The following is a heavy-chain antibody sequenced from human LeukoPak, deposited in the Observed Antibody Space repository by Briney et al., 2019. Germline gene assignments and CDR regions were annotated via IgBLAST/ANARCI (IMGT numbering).Heavy chain of an antibody. Sequence: NPSETLSLTCTVSGGSISSYYWSWIRQPPGKGLEWIGYIYYSGSTNYNPSLKSRVTISVDTSKNQFSLKLSSVTAADTAVYFCARGGGAAGYNYEFDYWGQGTLVTVSS. V-gene: IGHV4-59*01. CDR2: IYYSGST. CDR3: ARGGGAAGYNYEFDY. J-gene: IGHJ4*02. CDR1: GGSISSYY. D-gene: IGHD5-24*01.